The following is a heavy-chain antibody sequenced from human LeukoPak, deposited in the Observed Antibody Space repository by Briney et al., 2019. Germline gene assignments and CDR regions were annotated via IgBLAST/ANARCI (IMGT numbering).Heavy chain of an antibody. D-gene: IGHD6-6*01. V-gene: IGHV3-21*01. CDR1: GFTFSSYS. CDR3: VRDLEYSSSSVSGRSFDY. CDR2: ISSSSTYT. J-gene: IGHJ4*02. Sequence: GGSLRLSCAASGFTFSSYSMNWVRQPPGKGLEWVSSISSSSTYTYYADSVKGRFTISRDNAKNSLYLQMNSLRAEDTAVYYCVRDLEYSSSSVSGRSFDYWGQGTLVTVSS.